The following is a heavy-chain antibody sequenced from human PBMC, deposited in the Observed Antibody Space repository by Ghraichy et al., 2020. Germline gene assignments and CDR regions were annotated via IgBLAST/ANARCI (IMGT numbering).Heavy chain of an antibody. V-gene: IGHV1-18*01. CDR2: ISGYNGDT. J-gene: IGHJ3*02. CDR1: GYTFSSYA. Sequence: ASVKVSCKASGYTFSSYAISWVRQAPGQGLEWMGWISGYNGDTNYVQKLQGRVTMTTDTSTSTAYMELRSLRSDDTAVYYCARVGLDGYNEESSAFDIWGQGTMVTVSS. CDR3: ARVGLDGYNEESSAFDI. D-gene: IGHD5-24*01.